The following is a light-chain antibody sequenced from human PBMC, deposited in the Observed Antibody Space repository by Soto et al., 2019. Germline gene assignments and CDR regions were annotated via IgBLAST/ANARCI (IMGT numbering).Light chain of an antibody. CDR3: QQYNTYSWT. CDR1: QSISSW. Sequence: DIHMTRSPSTLSASVGDRFTIACRASQSISSWLAWYQQKQGKAPKLLIYDASSLQSGVPSRLRGSGYGTEFTITISSMKHDDFETYYCQQYNTYSWTFGQGTKVDIK. V-gene: IGKV1-5*01. J-gene: IGKJ1*01. CDR2: DAS.